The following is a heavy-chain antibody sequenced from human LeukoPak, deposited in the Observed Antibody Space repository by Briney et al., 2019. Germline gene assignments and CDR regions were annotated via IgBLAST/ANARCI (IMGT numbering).Heavy chain of an antibody. CDR2: MYYSGST. D-gene: IGHD5-24*01. CDR1: GGSISSYY. V-gene: IGHV4-59*08. J-gene: IGHJ4*02. Sequence: SSETLSLTCTVSGGSISSYYWSWIRQPPGKGLEWIGYMYYSGSTNYNPSLKSPVTISIDTSKNQISLKLSSVTAADTAVYYCASRWLQQYFDFWGQGTLVAVSS. CDR3: ASRWLQQYFDF.